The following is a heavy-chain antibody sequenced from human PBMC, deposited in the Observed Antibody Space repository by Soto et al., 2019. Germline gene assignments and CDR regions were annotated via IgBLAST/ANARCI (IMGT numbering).Heavy chain of an antibody. J-gene: IGHJ5*02. Sequence: QVQLVQSGAEVKKPGSSVKVSCKASGGTFSSYTISWVRQAPGQGLEWMGRIIPILGIANYAQKFQGRVTITADKSTSTAYMELSSLRSEDTAVYYCARWAGGLWFGELNWFDPWGQGTLVTVSS. CDR3: ARWAGGLWFGELNWFDP. CDR1: GGTFSSYT. D-gene: IGHD3-10*01. CDR2: IIPILGIA. V-gene: IGHV1-69*02.